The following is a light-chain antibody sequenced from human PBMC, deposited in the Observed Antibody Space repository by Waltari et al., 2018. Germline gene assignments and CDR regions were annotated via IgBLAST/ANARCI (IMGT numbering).Light chain of an antibody. CDR2: DTS. Sequence: EIVLTQSPATLSLSPGEGATLSCRASQSLTSYLAWYQQKPGQAPRLLIHDTSNGATGIPARFSGSGSGTDFTLIISSLEPEDFGVYYCQQRSTFGQGTKLEIK. V-gene: IGKV3-11*01. CDR1: QSLTSY. CDR3: QQRST. J-gene: IGKJ2*01.